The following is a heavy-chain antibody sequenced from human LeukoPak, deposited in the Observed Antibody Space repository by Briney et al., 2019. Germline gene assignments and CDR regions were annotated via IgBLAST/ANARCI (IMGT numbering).Heavy chain of an antibody. CDR3: ARDRGSSGWEGFQH. CDR1: GGSISSYY. V-gene: IGHV4-59*01. Sequence: SETLSLTCTVSGGSISSYYWSWIRQHPGKGLEWIGYIYYSGSTNYNPSLKSRVTISVDTSKNQFSLKLSSVTAADTAVYYCARDRGSSGWEGFQHWGQGTLVTVSS. J-gene: IGHJ1*01. CDR2: IYYSGST. D-gene: IGHD6-19*01.